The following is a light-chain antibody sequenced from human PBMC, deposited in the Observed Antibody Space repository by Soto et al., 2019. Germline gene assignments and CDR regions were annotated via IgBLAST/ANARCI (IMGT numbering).Light chain of an antibody. CDR3: QQYENLPIT. V-gene: IGKV1-33*01. CDR2: DAS. CDR1: QDISNF. Sequence: DIQMTQSPSSLSASVGDRVTITCQASQDISNFLNWYQQKPGTAPKLLIYDASNLEAGVPSRFSGSGSGTDFIFIINSLQPEEIATYYCQQYENLPITFGPGTKVDVK. J-gene: IGKJ3*01.